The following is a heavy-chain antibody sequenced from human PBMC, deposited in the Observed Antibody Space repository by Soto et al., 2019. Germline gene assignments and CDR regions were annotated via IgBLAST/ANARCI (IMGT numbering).Heavy chain of an antibody. CDR3: AKVTAGIAVAGASDY. CDR2: ISYDGSNK. CDR1: GFTFSSYG. J-gene: IGHJ4*02. D-gene: IGHD6-19*01. V-gene: IGHV3-30*18. Sequence: QVQLVESGGGVVQPGRSLRLSCAASGFTFSSYGMHWVRQAPGKGLAWVAVISYDGSNKYYADSVKGRFTISRDNSKNTLYLQVNSLRAEDTAVYYGAKVTAGIAVAGASDYWGQGTLVTVSS.